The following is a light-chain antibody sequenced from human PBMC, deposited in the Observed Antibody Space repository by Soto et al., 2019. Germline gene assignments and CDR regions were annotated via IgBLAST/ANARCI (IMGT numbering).Light chain of an antibody. CDR1: QTIYSS. J-gene: IGKJ1*01. CDR3: QQRYSARLT. Sequence: DIQMTQSPSSLSASVGDRVTITCRASQTIYSSLNWYQQKPRKAPHLLIYTASILQSGVPSRFSGSGSVTDFSFTISGLQREDFATYYCQQRYSARLTVGQGTGVEVK. V-gene: IGKV1-39*01. CDR2: TAS.